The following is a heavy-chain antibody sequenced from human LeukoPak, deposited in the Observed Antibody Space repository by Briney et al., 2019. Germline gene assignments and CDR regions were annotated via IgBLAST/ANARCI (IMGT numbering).Heavy chain of an antibody. CDR2: IRTSTGSP. J-gene: IGHJ3*02. D-gene: IGHD2-15*01. Sequence: GASVTVSCESSGYTFNNYAMNWVRQAPGQGLEYMGWIRTSTGSPTYAQGFTGRFVFSLDTSVNTAYLQISSLKAEDTAVYYCARDLDSAAFDIWGQGTMVTVSS. V-gene: IGHV7-4-1*02. CDR1: GYTFNNYA. CDR3: ARDLDSAAFDI.